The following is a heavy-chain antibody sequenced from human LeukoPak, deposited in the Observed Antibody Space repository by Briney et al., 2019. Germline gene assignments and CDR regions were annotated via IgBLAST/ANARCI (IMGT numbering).Heavy chain of an antibody. D-gene: IGHD2-2*01. CDR3: ARAHCSSTSCYAFDY. Sequence: SETLSLTCTVSGGSFSSYYWGWIRQPPGKGLEWIGSIYRSGSTYYNPSLKSRVTISIDTSKNQFSLKLSSVTAADTAVYCCARAHCSSTSCYAFDYWGQGTLVTVSS. CDR1: GGSFSSYY. CDR2: IYRSGST. V-gene: IGHV4-39*07. J-gene: IGHJ4*02.